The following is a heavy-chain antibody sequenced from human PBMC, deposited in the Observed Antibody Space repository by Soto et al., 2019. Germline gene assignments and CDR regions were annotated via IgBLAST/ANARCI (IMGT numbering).Heavy chain of an antibody. CDR3: ARDARNADYDY. Sequence: EVQLVESGGGLVQPGGSLKLSCAVSGFTFSSHAMNWVRQAPGKGLEWVAYIHGTRSIIYYADSVKGRFTISRDNAKNSLYLQMDSLRDEDTALYCCARDARNADYDYWGQGTLVTVSS. J-gene: IGHJ4*02. D-gene: IGHD3-16*01. CDR1: GFTFSSHA. CDR2: IHGTRSII. V-gene: IGHV3-48*02.